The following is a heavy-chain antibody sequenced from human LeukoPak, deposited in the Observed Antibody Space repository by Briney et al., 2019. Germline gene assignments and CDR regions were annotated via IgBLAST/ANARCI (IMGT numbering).Heavy chain of an antibody. J-gene: IGHJ6*03. CDR1: GGSISSGSYY. D-gene: IGHD3-3*02. CDR3: ARDGDGGGTPGLEFYYYYMDV. V-gene: IGHV4-61*02. CDR2: IYTSGST. Sequence: SETLSLTCTVSGGSISSGSYYWSWIRQPAGKGLEWIGRIYTSGSTNYNPSLKSRVTISVDTSKNQFSLKLSSVTAADTAVYYCARDGDGGGTPGLEFYYYYMDVWGKGTTVTVSS.